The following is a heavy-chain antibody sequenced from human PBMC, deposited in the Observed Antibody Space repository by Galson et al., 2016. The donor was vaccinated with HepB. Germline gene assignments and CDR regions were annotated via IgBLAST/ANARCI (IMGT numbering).Heavy chain of an antibody. V-gene: IGHV3-30*18. CDR2: ISYDGSNK. D-gene: IGHD3-10*01. J-gene: IGHJ4*02. CDR1: GFIFNSYG. Sequence: SLRLSCAASGFIFNSYGMHWVRQAPGKGLEWVAVISYDGSNKYYADSVKGRFTISRDNSKNTLYPQMNSLRAEYTALYYCAKDHGYFGSGSHHYWGQGTLVTVSS. CDR3: AKDHGYFGSGSHHY.